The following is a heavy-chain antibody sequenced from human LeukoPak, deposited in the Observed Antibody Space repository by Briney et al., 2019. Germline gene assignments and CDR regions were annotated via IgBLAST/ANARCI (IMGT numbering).Heavy chain of an antibody. CDR3: AGDYIWGRLF. J-gene: IGHJ4*01. CDR1: GFSLSDYW. Sequence: GGSLRLSCVGSGFSLSDYWMHWVRQTPGKGLMWVSRITSDGSTTWYADSVKGRSTVSRDNAKNTLFLEMNSLRDEDTAVYYCAGDYIWGRLFWGQGTLVTVSS. V-gene: IGHV3-74*01. D-gene: IGHD3-16*01. CDR2: ITSDGSTT.